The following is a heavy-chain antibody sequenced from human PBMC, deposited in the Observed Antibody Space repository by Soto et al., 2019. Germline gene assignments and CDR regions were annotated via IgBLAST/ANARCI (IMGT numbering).Heavy chain of an antibody. CDR2: IGTSDDIT. CDR1: GFIFSNYA. Sequence: EVQLLESGGGLVQPGGSLRLSCAASGFIFSNYAMSWVRQTPGKGLEWVSLIGTSDDITYYVDSVRGRFAISRDNSKNTLFMQMNSLRAEDTAVYYCAKLLVTQMPYYYYGLDVWGQGTTVTVSS. J-gene: IGHJ6*02. CDR3: AKLLVTQMPYYYYGLDV. D-gene: IGHD2-21*02. V-gene: IGHV3-23*01.